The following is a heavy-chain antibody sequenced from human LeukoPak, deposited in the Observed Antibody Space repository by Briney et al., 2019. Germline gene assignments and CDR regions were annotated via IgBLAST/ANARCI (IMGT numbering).Heavy chain of an antibody. Sequence: PSETLSLTCTVSGGSISSYYWSWIRQPPGKGLEWIGYIYYSGSTYYNPSLKSRVTISVDTSKNQFSLKLSSVTAADTAVYYCARVARIVGYAFDIWGQGTMVTVSS. V-gene: IGHV4-30-4*08. D-gene: IGHD1-26*01. CDR1: GGSISSYY. J-gene: IGHJ3*02. CDR2: IYYSGST. CDR3: ARVARIVGYAFDI.